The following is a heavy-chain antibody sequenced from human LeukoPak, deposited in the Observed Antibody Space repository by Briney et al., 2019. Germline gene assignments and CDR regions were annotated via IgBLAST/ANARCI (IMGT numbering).Heavy chain of an antibody. D-gene: IGHD2-15*01. CDR3: AKEGCSGGSCYNWFDP. CDR1: GFTFSSYG. J-gene: IGHJ5*02. CDR2: IRYDGSNK. Sequence: GGSLRLSCAASGFTFSSYGMHWVRQAPGKGLEWVAFIRYDGSNKYYADSVKGRFTISRDNSKNTLYLQMNSLRAEDTAVYYCAKEGCSGGSCYNWFDPWGRGTLVTVSS. V-gene: IGHV3-30*02.